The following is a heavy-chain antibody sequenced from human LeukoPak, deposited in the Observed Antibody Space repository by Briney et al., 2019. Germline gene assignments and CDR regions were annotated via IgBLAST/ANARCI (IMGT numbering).Heavy chain of an antibody. CDR3: AKDVGKWESLHFFDY. V-gene: IGHV3-7*03. J-gene: IGHJ4*02. CDR2: IKQDGSEK. CDR1: GFTFSSYW. Sequence: GGSLRLSCAASGFTFSSYWMSWVRQAPGKGLEWVANIKQDGSEKYYVDSVKGRFTISRDNAKNSLYLQMNSLRGDDTAVYYCAKDVGKWESLHFFDYWGQGTLVTVSS. D-gene: IGHD1-26*01.